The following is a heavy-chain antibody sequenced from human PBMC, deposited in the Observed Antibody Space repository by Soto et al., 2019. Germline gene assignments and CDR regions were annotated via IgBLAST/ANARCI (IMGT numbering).Heavy chain of an antibody. D-gene: IGHD6-19*01. CDR3: ARSVVHQWLVHDAFDI. CDR2: IYYSGTT. J-gene: IGHJ3*02. V-gene: IGHV4-59*01. Sequence: ETLSRTCTVSGVSISSSSWSWIRQPPGKGLEWIAYIYYSGTTNYNPPLESRVTTSIDTSKNQFSLRLTSVTAADTAVYYCARSVVHQWLVHDAFDIWGQGTLVTVSS. CDR1: GVSISSSS.